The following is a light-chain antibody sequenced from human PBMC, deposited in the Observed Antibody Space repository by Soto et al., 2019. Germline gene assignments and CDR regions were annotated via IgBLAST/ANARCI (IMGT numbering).Light chain of an antibody. J-gene: IGKJ4*01. CDR3: QQYYSTPLT. V-gene: IGKV4-1*01. CDR2: WAS. CDR1: QSVLYSSNNKNY. Sequence: DIVMTQSPDSLAVPLGERATINCKSSQSVLYSSNNKNYLVWYQQKPGQPPRLLIYWASTRESGVPDRFSGSGSGTDFPLAISSLQAEDVAVYYCQQYYSTPLTFGGGTKVEIK.